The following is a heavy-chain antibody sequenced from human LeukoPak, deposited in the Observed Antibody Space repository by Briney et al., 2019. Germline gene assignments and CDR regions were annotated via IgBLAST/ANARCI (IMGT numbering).Heavy chain of an antibody. V-gene: IGHV3-11*06. J-gene: IGHJ4*02. CDR1: GFTFSDYY. CDR3: ARVSSYGSTHPDY. CDR2: ISTSSSYT. Sequence: GGSLRLSCAASGFTFSDYYMSWIRQAPGKGLEGISYISTSSSYTNYADSVKGRFTISRDNAKSSLYLQMNSLRAEDTAVYYCARVSSYGSTHPDYWGQGTLVTVSS. D-gene: IGHD5-18*01.